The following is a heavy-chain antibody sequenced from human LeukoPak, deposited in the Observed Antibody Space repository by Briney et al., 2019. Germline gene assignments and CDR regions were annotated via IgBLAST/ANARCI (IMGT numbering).Heavy chain of an antibody. CDR3: ASSITMVRGVKENWFDP. D-gene: IGHD3-10*01. Sequence: SETLSLTCAVYGGSFSSYYWSWIRQPPGKGLEWIGEINHSGSTNYNPSLKSRVTISVDASKNQFSLKLSSVTAAETAVYYCASSITMVRGVKENWFDPWGQGNLVTVS. CDR2: INHSGST. CDR1: GGSFSSYY. V-gene: IGHV4-34*01. J-gene: IGHJ5*02.